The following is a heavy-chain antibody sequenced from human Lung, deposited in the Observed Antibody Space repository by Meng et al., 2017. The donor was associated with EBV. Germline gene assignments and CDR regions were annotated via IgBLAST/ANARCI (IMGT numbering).Heavy chain of an antibody. Sequence: QGRLVRCGAELNEAGAFWKVSCMASGYNFNSYAMNWGRQAPGQGLEWVGWINTNTGNPTYAQGFTGRFVFSLDTSVSTAYLQSSSLKAEDTAVYYCARGDYYDSSGLDYWGQGTLVTVSS. V-gene: IGHV7-4-1*02. CDR1: GYNFNSYA. CDR3: ARGDYYDSSGLDY. CDR2: INTNTGNP. J-gene: IGHJ4*02. D-gene: IGHD3-22*01.